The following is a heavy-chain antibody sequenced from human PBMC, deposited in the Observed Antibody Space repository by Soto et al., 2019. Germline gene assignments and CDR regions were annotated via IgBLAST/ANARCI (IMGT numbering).Heavy chain of an antibody. CDR1: GFTFSSFW. J-gene: IGHJ4*02. D-gene: IGHD4-17*01. Sequence: DVQLVESGGGLVQPGGSLRLSCAASGFTFSSFWMSWVRQAPGKGLEWVANIRQDGNEKYYVDSVKGRFTISRDNAKNSLFSQMNSLRGEDTAVYYCARRPYGDYGDYFDYWGQGTLVTVSS. CDR3: ARRPYGDYGDYFDY. V-gene: IGHV3-7*01. CDR2: IRQDGNEK.